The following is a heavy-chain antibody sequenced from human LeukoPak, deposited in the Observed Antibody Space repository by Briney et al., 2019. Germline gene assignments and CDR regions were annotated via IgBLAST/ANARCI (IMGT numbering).Heavy chain of an antibody. Sequence: GGSLRLSCAASGFTFSSYAMNWVRQAPGKGLEWVSAISGSGGSTYYADSVKGRFTISRDNSKNTLYLQMNSLRAEDTAVYYCANGNSGYRFDYWGQGTLVTVSS. CDR3: ANGNSGYRFDY. CDR1: GFTFSSYA. CDR2: ISGSGGST. V-gene: IGHV3-23*01. J-gene: IGHJ4*02. D-gene: IGHD5-12*01.